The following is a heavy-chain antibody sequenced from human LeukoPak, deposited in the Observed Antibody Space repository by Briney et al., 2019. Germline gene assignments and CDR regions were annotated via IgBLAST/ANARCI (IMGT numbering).Heavy chain of an antibody. Sequence: PETLSLTCTVSGYSISSGYYWGWIRQPAGKGLEWIGRVYTSGSTNYNPSLKSRVTMSVDTSKNQFSLKLSSVTAADTAVYYCARDRGGYDFGTDYWGQGTLVTVSS. CDR2: VYTSGST. V-gene: IGHV4-4*07. CDR3: ARDRGGYDFGTDY. CDR1: GYSISSGYY. J-gene: IGHJ4*02. D-gene: IGHD5-12*01.